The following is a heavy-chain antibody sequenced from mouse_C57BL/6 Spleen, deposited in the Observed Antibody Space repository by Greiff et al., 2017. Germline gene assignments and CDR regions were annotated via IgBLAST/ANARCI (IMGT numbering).Heavy chain of an antibody. J-gene: IGHJ1*03. D-gene: IGHD1-1*01. CDR1: GYAFTNYL. V-gene: IGHV1-54*01. CDR2: INPGSGGT. Sequence: VQLQQSGAELVRPGTSVKVSCKASGYAFTNYLIEWVKQRPGQGLEWIGVINPGSGGTNYNEKFKGKATLTADKSSSTAYMQLSSLTSEDSAVYFCAREDYYGSSYSFDVWGTGTTVTVSS. CDR3: AREDYYGSSYSFDV.